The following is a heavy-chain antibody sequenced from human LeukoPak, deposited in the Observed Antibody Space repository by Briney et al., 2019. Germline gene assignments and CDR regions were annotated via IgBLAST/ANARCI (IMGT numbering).Heavy chain of an antibody. V-gene: IGHV3-23*01. CDR1: GFTFSSYA. CDR2: ISGSGGST. CDR3: AKVRYYYDSSGLFDY. D-gene: IGHD3-22*01. J-gene: IGHJ4*02. Sequence: PGGSLRLSCAASGFTFSSYAMSWVRQAPGKGLEWVSAISGSGGSTYYADSVKGRFTISRDNAKNSLYLQMNSLRAEDTAVYYCAKVRYYYDSSGLFDYWGQGTLVTVSS.